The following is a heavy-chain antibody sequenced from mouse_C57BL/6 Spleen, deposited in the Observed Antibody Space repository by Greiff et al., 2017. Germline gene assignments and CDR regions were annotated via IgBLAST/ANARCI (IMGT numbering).Heavy chain of an antibody. J-gene: IGHJ3*01. CDR1: GFNIKDDY. CDR3: TLVVAKAY. D-gene: IGHD1-1*01. V-gene: IGHV14-4*01. Sequence: VQLQQSGAELVRPGASVKLSCTASGFNIKDDYMHWVKQRPEQGLEWIGWIDPENGDTEYASKFQGKATITADTSSNTAYLQLSSLTSEDTAVYYCTLVVAKAYWGQGTLVTVSA. CDR2: IDPENGDT.